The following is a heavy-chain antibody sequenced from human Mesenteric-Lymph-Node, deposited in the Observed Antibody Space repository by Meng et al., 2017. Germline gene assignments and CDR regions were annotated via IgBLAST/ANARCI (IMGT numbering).Heavy chain of an antibody. J-gene: IGHJ4*02. CDR1: GGSFSGYY. CDR3: ARGRRGYSYGYWRAYFDY. D-gene: IGHD5-18*01. Sequence: SQTLSLTCAVYGGSFSGYYWSWIRQPPGKGLEWIGEINHSGSTNYNPSLKSRVTISVDTSKNQFSLKLSSVTAADTAVYYCARGRRGYSYGYWRAYFDYWGQGTLVTVSS. V-gene: IGHV4-34*01. CDR2: INHSGST.